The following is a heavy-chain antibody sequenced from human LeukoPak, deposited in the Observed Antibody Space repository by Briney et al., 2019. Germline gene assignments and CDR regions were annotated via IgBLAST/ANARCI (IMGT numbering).Heavy chain of an antibody. V-gene: IGHV4-59*08. CDR3: ARRPTGDPKFDY. CDR1: GGSISNYF. D-gene: IGHD7-27*01. J-gene: IGHJ4*02. CDR2: IYSSGST. Sequence: SETLSLTCSVSGGSISNYFWTWIRQPPGKGLEWIGYIYSSGSTYYNPSLKSRVTISVDTSKNRFSPKLSTVTAADTAVYYCARRPTGDPKFDYWGQGTLVTVSS.